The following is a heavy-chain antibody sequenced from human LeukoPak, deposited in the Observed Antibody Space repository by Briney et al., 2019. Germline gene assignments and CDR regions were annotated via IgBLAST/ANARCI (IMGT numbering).Heavy chain of an antibody. Sequence: SETLSLTRAVYGGSFSGYYWSWIRQPPGKGLEWIGEINHSGSTNYNPSLKSRVTISVDTSKNQFSLKLSSVTAADTAVYYCARGRWLQRYYFDYWGQGTLVTVSS. V-gene: IGHV4-34*01. D-gene: IGHD5-24*01. CDR3: ARGRWLQRYYFDY. J-gene: IGHJ4*02. CDR1: GGSFSGYY. CDR2: INHSGST.